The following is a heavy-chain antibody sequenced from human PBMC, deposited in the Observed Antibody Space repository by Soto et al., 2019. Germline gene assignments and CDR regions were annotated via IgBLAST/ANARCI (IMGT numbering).Heavy chain of an antibody. V-gene: IGHV3-30-3*01. J-gene: IGHJ6*02. CDR1: GFTFSSYA. D-gene: IGHD3-3*01. CDR2: ISYDGSNK. CDR3: ARDVSAYYDFWSGYYTGGMDV. Sequence: AGGSLRLSCAASGFTFSSYAMHWVRQAPGKGLEWVAVISYDGSNKYYADSVKGRFTISRDNSKNTLYLQMNSLRAEDTAVHYCARDVSAYYDFWSGYYTGGMDVWGQGTTVTVSS.